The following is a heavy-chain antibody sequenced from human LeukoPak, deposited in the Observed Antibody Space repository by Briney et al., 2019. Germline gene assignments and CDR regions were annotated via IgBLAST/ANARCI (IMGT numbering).Heavy chain of an antibody. D-gene: IGHD4-23*01. CDR2: IKPDGSDK. Sequence: PGGSLRLSCAGSGFTFNDYWMSWVRQAPGKGLQWVANIKPDGSDKYYVDSVKGRFTISRDNARNSLYLQMKSLRAEDTALYYCARDTGCSWYLSAAWGQGALVTVSS. CDR1: GFTFNDYW. V-gene: IGHV3-7*01. J-gene: IGHJ5*02. CDR3: ARDTGCSWYLSAA.